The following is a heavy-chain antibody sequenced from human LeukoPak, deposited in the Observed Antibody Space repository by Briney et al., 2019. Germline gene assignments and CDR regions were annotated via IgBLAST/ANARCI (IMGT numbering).Heavy chain of an antibody. D-gene: IGHD5-24*01. V-gene: IGHV2-5*01. CDR2: IYWNDDK. Sequence: QSGPTLVKPTQTLTLTCTFSGFSLSTSGVGVGWIRQPPGKALEGLSLIYWNDDKRYSTSLKSRLTITKDTSKNQVVLTMTNMEPVDTATYYCAHRLRDGYNYYFDYWGQGTLVTVSS. CDR3: AHRLRDGYNYYFDY. J-gene: IGHJ4*02. CDR1: GFSLSTSGVG.